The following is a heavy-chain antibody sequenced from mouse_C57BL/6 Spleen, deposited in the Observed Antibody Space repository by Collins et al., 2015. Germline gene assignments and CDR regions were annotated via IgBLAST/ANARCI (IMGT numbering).Heavy chain of an antibody. V-gene: IGHV2-2*02. CDR3: ARGGTMISYYYAMDY. CDR1: GFSLTSYG. Sequence: QVQLKQSGPGLVQPSQSLSITCTVSGFSLTSYGVHWVRQSSRKGVWSGLGVIWSGGSTDYNAAFISRLSISKDNSKSQVFFKMNSLQANDTAIYYCARGGTMISYYYAMDYWGQGTSVTVSS. J-gene: IGHJ4*01. CDR2: IWSGGST. D-gene: IGHD2-4*01.